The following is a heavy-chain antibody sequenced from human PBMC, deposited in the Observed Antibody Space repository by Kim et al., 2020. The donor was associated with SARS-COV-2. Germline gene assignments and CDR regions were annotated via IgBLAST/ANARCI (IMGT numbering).Heavy chain of an antibody. D-gene: IGHD4-17*01. CDR2: IYPGDSDT. J-gene: IGHJ3*02. CDR3: ARSLRSWLRPAPTTVTRVTHDAFDI. V-gene: IGHV5-51*01. Sequence: GESLKISCKGSGYSFTSYWIGWVRQMPGKGLEWMGIIYPGDSDTRYSPSFQGQVTISADKSISTAYLQWSSLKASDTAMYYCARSLRSWLRPAPTTVTRVTHDAFDIWGQGTMVTVSS. CDR1: GYSFTSYW.